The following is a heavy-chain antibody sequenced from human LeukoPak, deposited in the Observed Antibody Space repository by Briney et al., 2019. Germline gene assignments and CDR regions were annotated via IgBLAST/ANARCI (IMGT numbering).Heavy chain of an antibody. CDR1: GGTFSSYA. D-gene: IGHD6-19*01. J-gene: IGHJ4*02. Sequence: GASVKVSCKASGGTFSSYAIGWVRQAPGQGLEWMGGIIPIFGTANFAQKFQGRVTMTEDTSTDTAYMELSSLRSEDTAVYYCATDPYSSGWHWGQGTLVTVSS. V-gene: IGHV1-69*06. CDR2: IIPIFGTA. CDR3: ATDPYSSGWH.